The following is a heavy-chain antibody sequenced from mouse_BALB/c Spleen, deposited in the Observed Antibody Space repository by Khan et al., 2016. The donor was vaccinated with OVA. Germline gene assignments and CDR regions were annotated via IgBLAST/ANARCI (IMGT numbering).Heavy chain of an antibody. V-gene: IGHV1-7*01. Sequence: QVQLQQSGAELAKPGASVKMSCKASGYTFTSYWMHWVKQRPGQGLEWIGYINPSTGYSEYNQKFKDKATLTADKSSSTAYMQLSSLTSDDSSVYYCANRGSSSACVAYWGQGTLVTVSA. D-gene: IGHD1-1*01. CDR1: GYTFTSYW. CDR2: INPSTGYS. CDR3: ANRGSSSACVAY. J-gene: IGHJ3*01.